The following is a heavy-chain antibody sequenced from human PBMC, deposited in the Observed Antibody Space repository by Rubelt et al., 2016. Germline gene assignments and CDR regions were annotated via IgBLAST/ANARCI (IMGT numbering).Heavy chain of an antibody. CDR1: GFTFSSYG. V-gene: IGHV3-30*02. Sequence: QVHLVESGGGVVQPGGSLRLSCAASGFTFSSYGMHWVRQAPGKGLEWVAFIRYDGSNKYYADSVKGRFTISRDNSKNTLYLQMNSLRAEDTAVYYCAKDFDYWGQGTLVTVSS. CDR3: AKDFDY. J-gene: IGHJ4*02. CDR2: IRYDGSNK.